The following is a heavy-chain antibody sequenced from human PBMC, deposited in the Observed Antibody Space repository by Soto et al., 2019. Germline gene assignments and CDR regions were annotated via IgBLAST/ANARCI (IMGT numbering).Heavy chain of an antibody. V-gene: IGHV1-2*04. D-gene: IGHD3-3*01. CDR3: AISLWSGYYY. Sequence: ASVKVSCKASGYTFTGYYMHWVRQAPGQGLEWMGWINPNSGGTNYAQKFQGWVTMTRDTSISTAYMELRSLRSDDTAVYYCAISLWSGYYYWGQGTLVTVSS. J-gene: IGHJ4*02. CDR1: GYTFTGYY. CDR2: INPNSGGT.